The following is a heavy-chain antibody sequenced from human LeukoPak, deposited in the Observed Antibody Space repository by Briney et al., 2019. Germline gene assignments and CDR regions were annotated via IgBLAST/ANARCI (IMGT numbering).Heavy chain of an antibody. V-gene: IGHV3-30*02. Sequence: PGGSLRLSCAASGFTFSSYGMHWVRQAPGKGLEWVAFIRYDGSNKYYADSVKGRFTISRDNSKNTLYLQINSLRAEDTAVYYCAKVLRFGVDYWGQGTVVTVSS. CDR2: IRYDGSNK. CDR3: AKVLRFGVDY. J-gene: IGHJ4*02. D-gene: IGHD3-10*01. CDR1: GFTFSSYG.